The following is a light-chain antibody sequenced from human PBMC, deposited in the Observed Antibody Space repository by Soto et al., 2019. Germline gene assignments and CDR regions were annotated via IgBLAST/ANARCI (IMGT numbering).Light chain of an antibody. CDR1: SSNIGSYY. V-gene: IGLV1-47*01. J-gene: IGLJ2*01. CDR2: RNN. CDR3: AAWDDSLSGVL. Sequence: QSVLTQPPSASGTPGQRVTISCSGSSSNIGSYYVYWYQHLPGTAPKLLIYRNNQRPSGVPDRFSGSKSGTSASLAISGLRSEYEADYYCAAWDDSLSGVLFGGGTKLTVL.